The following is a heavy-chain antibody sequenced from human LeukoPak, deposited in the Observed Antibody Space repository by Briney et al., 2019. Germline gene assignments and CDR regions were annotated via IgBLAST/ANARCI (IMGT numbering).Heavy chain of an antibody. Sequence: GGSLRLSCAASGFTVSSNYMSWVRQAPGKGLEWVSVIYSGGSTYYADSVKGRFTISRDNSKNTLYLRMNGLRAEDTAVYYCARDTRPDYYGSGSYNWGQGTLVTVSS. CDR3: ARDTRPDYYGSGSYN. J-gene: IGHJ4*02. CDR2: IYSGGST. V-gene: IGHV3-66*01. CDR1: GFTVSSNY. D-gene: IGHD3-10*01.